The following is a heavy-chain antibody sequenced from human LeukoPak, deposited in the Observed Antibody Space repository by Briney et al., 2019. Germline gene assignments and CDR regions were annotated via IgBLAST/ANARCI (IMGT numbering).Heavy chain of an antibody. CDR1: GHTFTSYY. D-gene: IGHD5-18*01. Sequence: GASVKVSCKASGHTFTSYYMHWVRQAPGQGLEWMGIINPSGGSTSYAQKFQGRVTMTRDMSTSTVYMELSSLRSEDTAVYYCAITAMAPYYFDYWGQGTLVTVSS. CDR3: AITAMAPYYFDY. CDR2: INPSGGST. V-gene: IGHV1-46*01. J-gene: IGHJ4*02.